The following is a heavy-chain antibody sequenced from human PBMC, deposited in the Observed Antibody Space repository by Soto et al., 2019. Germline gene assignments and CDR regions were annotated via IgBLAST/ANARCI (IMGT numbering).Heavy chain of an antibody. V-gene: IGHV3-30-3*01. J-gene: IGHJ4*02. CDR3: ARDLRHTGYFDY. CDR1: GFTFSSYA. CDR2: ISYDGSNK. Sequence: GGSLRLSCAASGFTFSSYAMHWVRQAPGKGLEWVAVISYDGSNKYYADSVKGRFTISRDNSKNTLYLQMNSLRAEDTAVYYCARDLRHTGYFDYLGQGTLLTVSS. D-gene: IGHD3-10*01.